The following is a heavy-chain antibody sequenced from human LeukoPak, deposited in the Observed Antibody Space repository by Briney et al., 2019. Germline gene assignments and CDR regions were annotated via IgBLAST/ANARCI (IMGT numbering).Heavy chain of an antibody. CDR2: INSNGGRT. V-gene: IGHV3-64D*06. CDR3: VKDLYYDNSGYYSGAFDY. Sequence: GGSLRFSCAASGFTFKKYAMHWVRQAPGKGLEYVSAINSNGGRTYYADSVKGRFTISRDNSKNTLFLQMSSLRVEDTAVYYCVKDLYYDNSGYYSGAFDYWGQGTLVTVSS. D-gene: IGHD3-22*01. J-gene: IGHJ4*02. CDR1: GFTFKKYA.